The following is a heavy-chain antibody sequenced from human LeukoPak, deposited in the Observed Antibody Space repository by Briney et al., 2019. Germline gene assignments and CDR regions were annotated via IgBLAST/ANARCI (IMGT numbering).Heavy chain of an antibody. CDR2: INGSGGST. Sequence: GGSLRLSCAASGFTFSSYGMSWVRQAPGKGLEWGSAINGSGGSTYYADSVKGRFTISRDNSKNTLYLQMNSLRAEDTAVYYCAKDRGLVKSTISASLGSWGQGTLVTVSS. CDR3: AKDRGLVKSTISASLGS. CDR1: GFTFSSYG. V-gene: IGHV3-23*01. D-gene: IGHD3-9*01. J-gene: IGHJ4*02.